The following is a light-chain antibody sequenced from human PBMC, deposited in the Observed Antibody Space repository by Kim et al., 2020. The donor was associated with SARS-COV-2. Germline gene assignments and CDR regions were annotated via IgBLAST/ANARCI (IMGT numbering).Light chain of an antibody. CDR1: KVGDKY. CDR3: QAWDSSTVV. V-gene: IGLV3-1*01. J-gene: IGLJ2*01. Sequence: GSPGKTASITCSGDKVGDKYACWYQQKPGQSPVLVIYQDNKRPSGIPERFSGSNSGNTATLTISGTQAMDEADYYCQAWDSSTVVFGGGTQLTV. CDR2: QDN.